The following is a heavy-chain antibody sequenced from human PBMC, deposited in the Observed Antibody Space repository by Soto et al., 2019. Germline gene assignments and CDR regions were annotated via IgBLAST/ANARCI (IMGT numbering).Heavy chain of an antibody. Sequence: PSETLSLTCAVYGGSFSGYYWSWIRQPPGKGLEWIGEINHSGSTNYNPSLKSRVTIPVDTSKNQFSLKLSSVTAADTAVYYCASGGRITIFGVVPRAWFDPWGQGTLVTVSS. CDR3: ASGGRITIFGVVPRAWFDP. V-gene: IGHV4-34*01. J-gene: IGHJ5*02. D-gene: IGHD3-3*01. CDR1: GGSFSGYY. CDR2: INHSGST.